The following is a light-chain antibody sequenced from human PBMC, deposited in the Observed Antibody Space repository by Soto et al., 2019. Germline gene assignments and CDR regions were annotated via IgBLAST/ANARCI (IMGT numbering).Light chain of an antibody. CDR1: QSISGW. CDR2: DVS. V-gene: IGKV1-5*01. Sequence: DIQMTQSPSTLSASVGDRVTLTCRASQSISGWLAWYQQKPGKAPKLLIYDVSSLESGVPSRFSGSGSGTEFTLAISSLQPDEFATYYCQQYNSYPWTVGQGTKVDIK. CDR3: QQYNSYPWT. J-gene: IGKJ1*01.